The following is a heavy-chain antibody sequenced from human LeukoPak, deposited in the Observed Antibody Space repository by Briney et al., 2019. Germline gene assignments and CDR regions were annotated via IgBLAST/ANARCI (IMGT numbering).Heavy chain of an antibody. Sequence: SGTLSLTCAVSGGSINSDYWWTWVRQSPGKGLEWIGSIYYSGSTYYNPSLKSRVTISVDTSKNQFSLKLSSVTAADTAVYYCASYVWGSYFGPKRFDYWGQGTLVTVSS. D-gene: IGHD3-16*01. CDR3: ASYVWGSYFGPKRFDY. CDR1: GGSINSDYW. CDR2: IYYSGST. J-gene: IGHJ4*02. V-gene: IGHV4-4*02.